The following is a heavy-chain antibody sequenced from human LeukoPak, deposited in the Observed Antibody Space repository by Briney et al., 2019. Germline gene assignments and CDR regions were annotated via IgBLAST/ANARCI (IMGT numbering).Heavy chain of an antibody. V-gene: IGHV4-38-2*01. D-gene: IGHD1-26*01. J-gene: IGHJ2*01. CDR3: ASGELRWYFDL. CDR2: IYHSGST. Sequence: SETLSLTCAVSGYSISSGYYWGWIRQPPGKGLEWIGSIYHSGSTYYNPSLKSGVTISVDTSKNQFSLKLSSVTAADTAVYYCASGELRWYFDLWGRGTLVTVSS. CDR1: GYSISSGYY.